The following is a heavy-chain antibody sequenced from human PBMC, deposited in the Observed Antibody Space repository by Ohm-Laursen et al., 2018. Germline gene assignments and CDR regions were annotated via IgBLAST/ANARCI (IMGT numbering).Heavy chain of an antibody. CDR2: TYYDGSNK. Sequence: SLRLSCAASGFSFSNYGMHWVRQAPGKGLEWVAVTYYDGSNKYYADSVKGRFTISRDNSKNTLYLQMNSLRAEDTALYYCARTTQYGEFIPWYFDLWGRGTLVTVSS. CDR1: GFSFSNYG. J-gene: IGHJ2*01. D-gene: IGHD4-17*01. CDR3: ARTTQYGEFIPWYFDL. V-gene: IGHV3-33*08.